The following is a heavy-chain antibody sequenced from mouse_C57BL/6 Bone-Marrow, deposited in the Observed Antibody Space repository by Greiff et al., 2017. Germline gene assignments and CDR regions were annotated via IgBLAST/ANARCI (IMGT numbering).Heavy chain of an antibody. CDR2: IYWDDDK. Sequence: QVQLKESGPGLLQSSQTLSLSCSFSGFSLRTSGMGVRWIRQPSGQGLEWLAHIYWDDDKRYNPSLKSRLTISKDTSRNQVCLKNTSVDTADTATYYWALVGNYLYYYAMDYWGQGTSVTVSA. CDR1: GFSLRTSGMG. D-gene: IGHD2-1*01. CDR3: ALVGNYLYYYAMDY. V-gene: IGHV8-12*01. J-gene: IGHJ4*01.